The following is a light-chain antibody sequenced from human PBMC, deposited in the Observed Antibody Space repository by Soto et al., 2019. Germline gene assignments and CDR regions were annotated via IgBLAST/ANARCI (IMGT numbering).Light chain of an antibody. CDR1: SSNIGSNY. CDR3: SAWDDSLRGYV. Sequence: QSALTQPPSASGTPGQRVTISCSGSSSNIGSNYVYWYQQLPGTAPKIIIYRNNQRPSGVPDRISGSKSGTSASLAISGLRSEDEADYYCSAWDDSLRGYVFGTGTKLTVL. V-gene: IGLV1-47*01. CDR2: RNN. J-gene: IGLJ1*01.